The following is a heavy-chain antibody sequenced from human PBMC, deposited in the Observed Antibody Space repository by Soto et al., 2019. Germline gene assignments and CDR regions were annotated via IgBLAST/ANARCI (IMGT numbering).Heavy chain of an antibody. CDR2: TYYRSKWYN. D-gene: IGHD3-3*01. V-gene: IGHV6-1*01. Sequence: SQTLSLTCAISGDSVSSNSAAWNWIRQSPSRGLEWLGRTYYRSKWYNDYAVSVKSRITINPDTSKNQFSLQLNSVTPEDTAVYYCARSPHYDLTGYYYGMDVWGQGTTVTVSS. J-gene: IGHJ6*02. CDR3: ARSPHYDLTGYYYGMDV. CDR1: GDSVSSNSAA.